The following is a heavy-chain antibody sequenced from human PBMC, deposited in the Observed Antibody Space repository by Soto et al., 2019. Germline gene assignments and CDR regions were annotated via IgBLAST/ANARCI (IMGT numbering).Heavy chain of an antibody. J-gene: IGHJ5*02. Sequence: SGGSLRLSCAASGFTFSSYAMHWVRQAPGKGLEWVAVISYDGSNKYYADSVKGRFTISRDNSKNTLYLQMNSLRAEDTAVYYCARSWQQLTVSWFDPWGQGTLVTVSS. V-gene: IGHV3-30-3*01. CDR1: GFTFSSYA. CDR2: ISYDGSNK. D-gene: IGHD6-13*01. CDR3: ARSWQQLTVSWFDP.